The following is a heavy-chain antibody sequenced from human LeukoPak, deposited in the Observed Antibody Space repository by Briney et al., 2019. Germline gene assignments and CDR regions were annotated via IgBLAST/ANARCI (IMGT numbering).Heavy chain of an antibody. D-gene: IGHD3-22*01. CDR3: AKDRDSSGYFDY. CDR1: GFTFDDYA. V-gene: IGHV3-23*01. CDR2: ISGSGGST. J-gene: IGHJ4*02. Sequence: GGSLRLSCAASGFTFDDYAMSWVRQAPGKGLEWVSAISGSGGSTYYADSVKGRFTISRDNSKNTLYLQMNSLRAEDTAVYYCAKDRDSSGYFDYWGQGTLVTVSS.